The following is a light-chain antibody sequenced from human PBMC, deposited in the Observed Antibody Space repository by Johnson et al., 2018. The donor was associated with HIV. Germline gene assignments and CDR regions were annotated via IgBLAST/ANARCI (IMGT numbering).Light chain of an antibody. J-gene: IGLJ1*01. CDR2: ENN. CDR3: GTWDSSLSAYF. CDR1: SSNIGNNS. Sequence: QSVLTQPPSVSAAPGQKVTISCSGSSSNIGNNSVSWYQQLPGTAPKLLIYENNKRPSGIPDRFSGSQSGTSATLGITGLQTGDEDDYYCGTWDSSLSAYFVGTGTKVTVL. V-gene: IGLV1-51*02.